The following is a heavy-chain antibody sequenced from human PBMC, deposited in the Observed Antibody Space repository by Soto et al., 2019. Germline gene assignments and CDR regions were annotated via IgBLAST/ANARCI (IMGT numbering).Heavy chain of an antibody. CDR1: GFTFSSYS. CDR2: ISSSSSYI. CDR3: ARDNVIVKGRAFDI. V-gene: IGHV3-21*01. J-gene: IGHJ3*02. D-gene: IGHD3-22*01. Sequence: GGSLRLSCAASGFTFSSYSMNWVRRAPGKGLEWVSSISSSSSYIYYADSVKGRFTISRDNAKNSLYLQMNSLRAEDTAVYYCARDNVIVKGRAFDIWGQGTMVTVSS.